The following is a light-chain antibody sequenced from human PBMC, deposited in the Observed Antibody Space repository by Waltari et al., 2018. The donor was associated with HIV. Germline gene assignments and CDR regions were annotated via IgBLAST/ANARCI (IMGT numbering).Light chain of an antibody. J-gene: IGLJ2*01. Sequence: QSALTQPPSASASPGQSVTISCTGTSSDVGGYNYVSWYQQHPGKAPKLMIYEVSKRPSGVPDRFSGSKSGNTASLTVSGLQAEDEADYYCNSYAGSNNVVFGGGTKVTVL. CDR2: EVS. V-gene: IGLV2-8*01. CDR3: NSYAGSNNVV. CDR1: SSDVGGYNY.